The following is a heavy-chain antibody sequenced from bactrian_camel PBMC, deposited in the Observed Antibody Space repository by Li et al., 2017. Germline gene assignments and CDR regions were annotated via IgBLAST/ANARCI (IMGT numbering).Heavy chain of an antibody. CDR1: EWKYKHSDMYC. Sequence: HVQLVESGGGSVQAGGSLTLSCVFSEWKYKHSDMYCMGWFRQAPDKEREGVAGVDSDGTISYARSVKGRFTISKDHAKNILFLQMNDLQPEDTAMYYCASSWGDELDNRRGGNCAREIEYWGQGTQVTVS. V-gene: IGHV3S53*01. D-gene: IGHD8*01. CDR3: ASSWGDELDNRRGGNCAREIEY. J-gene: IGHJ4*01. CDR2: VDSDGTI.